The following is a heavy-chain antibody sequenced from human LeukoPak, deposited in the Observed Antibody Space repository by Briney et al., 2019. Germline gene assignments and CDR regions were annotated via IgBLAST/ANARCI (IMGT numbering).Heavy chain of an antibody. Sequence: LETLSLTCAVYGGSFSGYYWSWIRQPPGKGLEWMGEINHSGSTNYNPSLKSRVTISVDTSKNQFSLKLSSVTAADTAVYYCARGRLYYYYSSGYYVKSRALYYFDYWGQGTLVTVSS. D-gene: IGHD3-22*01. J-gene: IGHJ4*02. V-gene: IGHV4-34*01. CDR2: INHSGST. CDR1: GGSFSGYY. CDR3: ARGRLYYYYSSGYYVKSRALYYFDY.